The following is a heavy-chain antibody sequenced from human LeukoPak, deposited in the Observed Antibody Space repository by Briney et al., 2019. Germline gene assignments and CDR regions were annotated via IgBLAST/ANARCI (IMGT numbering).Heavy chain of an antibody. V-gene: IGHV3-15*01. Sequence: GGSLRLSCAASGFSFSYAWMSWVRQAPGRGLEWVGRIKTKTDGVTTDYAAPVKGRFTISRDDSKSTLYLQMNSLKTEDTAVYYCTTKTAMTASGVYYWGQGTLVTVSS. CDR2: IKTKTDGVTT. J-gene: IGHJ4*02. CDR1: GFSFSYAW. D-gene: IGHD4-17*01. CDR3: TTKTAMTASGVYY.